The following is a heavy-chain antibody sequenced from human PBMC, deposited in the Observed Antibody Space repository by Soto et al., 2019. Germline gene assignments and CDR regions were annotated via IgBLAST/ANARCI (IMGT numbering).Heavy chain of an antibody. D-gene: IGHD6-13*01. CDR3: ARDHRWSSSWGGRWFDP. CDR1: GFTFSDYY. CDR2: ISSSSSYT. V-gene: IGHV3-11*06. Sequence: GGSLRLSCAASGFTFSDYYMSWIRQAPGKGLEWVSYISSSSSYTNYADSVKGRFTISRDNAKNSLYLQMNSLRAEDTAVYYCARDHRWSSSWGGRWFDPWGQGTLVTVSS. J-gene: IGHJ5*02.